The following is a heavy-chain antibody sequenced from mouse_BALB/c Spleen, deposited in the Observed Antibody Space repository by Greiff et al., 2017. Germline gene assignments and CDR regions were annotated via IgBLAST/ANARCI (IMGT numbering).Heavy chain of an antibody. D-gene: IGHD2-3*01. CDR1: GFAFSSYD. Sequence: EVKLVESGGGLVKPGGSLKLSCAASGFAFSSYDMSWVRQTPEKRLEWVAYISSGGGSTYYPDTVKGRFTISRDNAKNTLYLQMSSLKSEDTAMYYCASPAYDGYYVWFAYWGQGTLVTVSA. V-gene: IGHV5-12-1*01. CDR3: ASPAYDGYYVWFAY. J-gene: IGHJ3*01. CDR2: ISSGGGST.